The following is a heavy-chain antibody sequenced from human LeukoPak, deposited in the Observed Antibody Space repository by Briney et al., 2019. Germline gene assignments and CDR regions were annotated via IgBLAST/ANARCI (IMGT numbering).Heavy chain of an antibody. J-gene: IGHJ3*02. V-gene: IGHV4-38-2*02. D-gene: IGHD5-24*01. CDR2: IYHSGST. CDR3: GIGYNFDAFDI. CDR1: GYSISSGYY. Sequence: SETLSLTCTVSGYSISSGYYWGWIRQPPGKGLEWIGSIYHSGSTYYNPSLKSRVTISLDTSMNQFSLKLTSVTAADTGVYYCGIGYNFDAFDIWGQGTLVTVSS.